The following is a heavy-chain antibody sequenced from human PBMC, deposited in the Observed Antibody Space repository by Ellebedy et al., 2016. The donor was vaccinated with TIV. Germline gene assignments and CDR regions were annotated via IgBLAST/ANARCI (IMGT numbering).Heavy chain of an antibody. CDR3: ARLDYDFWSGYYGNWFDP. D-gene: IGHD3-3*01. CDR1: GGSISSYY. CDR2: IYYSGST. Sequence: SETLSLTCTVSGGSISSYYCSWIRQPPGKGLEWIGYIYYSGSTNYNPSLKSRVTISVDTSKNQFSLKLSSVTAADTAVYYCARLDYDFWSGYYGNWFDPWGQGTLVTVSS. V-gene: IGHV4-59*08. J-gene: IGHJ5*02.